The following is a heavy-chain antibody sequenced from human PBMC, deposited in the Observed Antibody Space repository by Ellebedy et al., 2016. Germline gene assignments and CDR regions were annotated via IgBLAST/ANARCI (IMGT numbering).Heavy chain of an antibody. CDR3: ARANSGPLPVDALDV. CDR2: LSPDGGSV. J-gene: IGHJ3*01. V-gene: IGHV3-74*01. CDR1: GFTFSTFW. D-gene: IGHD2-15*01. Sequence: GGSLRLSCAASGFTFSTFWMHWVRQAPGKGLMWISRLSPDGGSVRYADSVKGRFTISRDNAENTVSLEMNSLRAEDTAVYYCARANSGPLPVDALDVWGQGTMVTVSS.